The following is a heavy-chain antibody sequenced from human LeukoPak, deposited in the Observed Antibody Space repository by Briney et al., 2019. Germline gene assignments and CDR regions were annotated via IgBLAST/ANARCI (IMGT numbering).Heavy chain of an antibody. Sequence: SQTLSLTCAISGXSVSSNRSAWNWIRQSPSRGLEWLGRTYYRSKWYNDYAVSVKSRITINPDTSKNQFSLLLNSVTPEDTAVYYCARTAEYSNTWYYFDYWGQGTLVTVSS. CDR3: ARTAEYSNTWYYFDY. J-gene: IGHJ4*02. V-gene: IGHV6-1*01. CDR2: TYYRSKWYN. CDR1: GXSVSSNRSA. D-gene: IGHD6-13*01.